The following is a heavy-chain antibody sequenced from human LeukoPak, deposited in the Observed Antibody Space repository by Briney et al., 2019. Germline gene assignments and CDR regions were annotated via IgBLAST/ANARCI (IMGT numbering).Heavy chain of an antibody. V-gene: IGHV4-59*01. CDR3: ARGGSLTYYYDSSGYFAFDY. CDR1: GGSISSYY. Sequence: PSETLSLTCTVSGGSISSYYWSWIRQPPGKGLEWIGYIYYSGSTNYNPSLKSRVTISVDTSKNQFSLKLSSVTAAGTAVYYCARGGSLTYYYDSSGYFAFDYWGQGTLVTVSS. CDR2: IYYSGST. J-gene: IGHJ4*02. D-gene: IGHD3-22*01.